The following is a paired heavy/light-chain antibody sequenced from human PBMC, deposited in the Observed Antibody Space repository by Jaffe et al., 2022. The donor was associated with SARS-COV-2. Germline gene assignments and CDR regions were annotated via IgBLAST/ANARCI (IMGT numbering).Heavy chain of an antibody. CDR3: ARGDDYGGLKHNWLDP. V-gene: IGHV7-4-1*01. D-gene: IGHD4-17*01. J-gene: IGHJ5*02. CDR1: GYTFTTYT. CDR2: INTNGGSP. Sequence: QVQLVQSGSQLKKPGASVRISCWASGYTFTTYTLDWVRQAPGQGLEWMGRINTNGGSPMYAQGFTGRFVFSLDPSDNTAYLQIYNLRTEDTAVYYCARGDDYGGLKHNWLDPWGQGTLVTVSS.
Light chain of an antibody. Sequence: DIVMTQSPDSLAVSLGERATINCKSSQSLLYNFDKKNYLTWYQQKPGQPPKLLISWASTREFGVPDRFSGSGSGTDFTLTISSLQAEDVAVYYCQQYYYTPLTFGGGTKVEI. J-gene: IGKJ4*01. CDR1: QSLLYNFDKKNY. CDR2: WAS. CDR3: QQYYYTPLT. V-gene: IGKV4-1*01.